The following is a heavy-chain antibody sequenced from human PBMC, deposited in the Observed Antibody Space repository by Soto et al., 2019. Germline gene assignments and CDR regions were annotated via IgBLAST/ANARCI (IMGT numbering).Heavy chain of an antibody. Sequence: EVHLVESGGALVQPGRSLRLSCTASSFTLDEYAMHWVRQAPGKGLEWVSSISWNSGRKVYADSVKGRFTVSRDNAKNSLYLQMNSLRPEDTAIYYCARESEDLTSNFDYWGQGTLVTVSS. J-gene: IGHJ4*02. CDR1: SFTLDEYA. V-gene: IGHV3-9*01. CDR2: ISWNSGRK. CDR3: ARESEDLTSNFDY.